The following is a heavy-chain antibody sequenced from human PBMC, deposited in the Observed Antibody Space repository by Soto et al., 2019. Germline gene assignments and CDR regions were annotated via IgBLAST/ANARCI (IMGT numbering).Heavy chain of an antibody. D-gene: IGHD2-2*01. J-gene: IGHJ5*02. V-gene: IGHV3-11*01. CDR1: GFTFRDYY. CDR2: ISPSGDTI. CDR3: ARPYCSSTGCAS. Sequence: GGSLRLSCAGSGFTFRDYYMSWIRQAPGKGLEWVSYISPSGDTIYYADSVKGRFTISRDNARNSLYLQMNSLRAEDTAVYYCARPYCSSTGCASWGQGTLVTVSS.